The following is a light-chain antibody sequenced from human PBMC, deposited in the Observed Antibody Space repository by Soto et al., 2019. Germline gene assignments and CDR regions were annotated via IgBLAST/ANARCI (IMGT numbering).Light chain of an antibody. CDR3: SSYTRSSTLYV. V-gene: IGLV2-14*01. J-gene: IGLJ1*01. Sequence: QSALTQPASVSGSPGQSITISCTGTSSDVGDYNYVSWYQRHPGKAPKLMIYEVSNRPSGVSNRFSGSKSGNTASLTISGLQAEDEADYYCSSYTRSSTLYVFGTGTKVTVL. CDR2: EVS. CDR1: SSDVGDYNY.